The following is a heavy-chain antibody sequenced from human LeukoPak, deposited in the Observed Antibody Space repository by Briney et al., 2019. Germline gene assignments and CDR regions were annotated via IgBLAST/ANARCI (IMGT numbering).Heavy chain of an antibody. D-gene: IGHD3-10*01. J-gene: IGHJ4*02. CDR3: ARVAPESYYYGSGSYYRFDY. V-gene: IGHV1-18*01. CDR2: ISAYNGNT. CDR1: GYTFTSYG. Sequence: GASVKVSCKASGYTFTSYGISWVRQAPGQGLEWMGWISAYNGNTNYAQKLQGRVTMTTDTSTSTAYMELRSLRSDDTAVYYCARVAPESYYYGSGSYYRFDYWGQGTLVTVSS.